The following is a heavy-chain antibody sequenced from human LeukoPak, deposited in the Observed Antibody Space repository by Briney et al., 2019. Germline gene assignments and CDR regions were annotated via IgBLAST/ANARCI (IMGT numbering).Heavy chain of an antibody. CDR2: ISATGGST. D-gene: IGHD2-15*01. CDR1: GFTFSSYA. CDR3: AKGFIGCCSGGRCSTFDY. J-gene: IGHJ4*02. V-gene: IGHV3-23*01. Sequence: GGSLRLSCAASGFTFSSYAMSWVRQAPGKGLEWVASISATGGSTYYADSVKGRFTISRDNSKNTLYLQMNSLRAEDTAVYYCAKGFIGCCSGGRCSTFDYWGQGTLVTVSS.